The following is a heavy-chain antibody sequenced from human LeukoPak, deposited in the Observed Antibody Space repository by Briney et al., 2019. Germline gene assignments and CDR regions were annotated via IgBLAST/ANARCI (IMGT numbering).Heavy chain of an antibody. Sequence: GGSLRLSCAASGFTFSSYWMHWVRQAPGKGLVWVSRINSDGSSTSYADSVKGRFTISRDNAKNTLYLQMNSLRAEDTAVYYCARGPDYYDSSGRIDYWGQETLVTVSS. D-gene: IGHD3-22*01. CDR2: INSDGSST. CDR1: GFTFSSYW. CDR3: ARGPDYYDSSGRIDY. V-gene: IGHV3-74*01. J-gene: IGHJ4*02.